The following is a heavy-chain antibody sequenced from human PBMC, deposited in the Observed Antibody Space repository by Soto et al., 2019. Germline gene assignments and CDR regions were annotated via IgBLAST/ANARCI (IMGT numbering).Heavy chain of an antibody. J-gene: IGHJ4*02. Sequence: QVQLVGSGGGVVQPGRSLRLSCAASGFTFSSYGMHWVRQAPGKGLEWVAVIWYDGSNKYYADSVKGRFTISRDKSKNTLYLQMNSLRAEDTAVYYCARGNGHFDYWGQGTLVTVSS. V-gene: IGHV3-33*01. CDR3: ARGNGHFDY. CDR1: GFTFSSYG. CDR2: IWYDGSNK.